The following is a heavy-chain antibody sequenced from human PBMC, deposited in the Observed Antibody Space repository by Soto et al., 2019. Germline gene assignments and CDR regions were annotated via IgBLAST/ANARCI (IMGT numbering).Heavy chain of an antibody. V-gene: IGHV3-23*01. CDR2: ISGSGGST. D-gene: IGHD1-26*01. J-gene: IGHJ4*02. CDR3: AKDQDGSYLTTFDS. CDR1: GFTFSIYA. Sequence: GGSLRLSCAASGFTFSIYAMSWVRQAPGKGLEWVSAISGSGGSTYSADSVKGRFTISRDNSKNTLFLQMNSLRAEDTAVYYCAKDQDGSYLTTFDSWGQGTLVTVSS.